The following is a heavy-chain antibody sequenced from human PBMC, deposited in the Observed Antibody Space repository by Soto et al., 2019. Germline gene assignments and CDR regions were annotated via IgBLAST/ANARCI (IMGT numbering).Heavy chain of an antibody. CDR2: ISGDGSNI. CDR3: AKSKESGGNDFRVDY. D-gene: IGHD5-12*01. Sequence: QVQLVESGGGVVQPGRSLRLSCAASGFSFSSYGMHWVRQAPGKGLEWVAVISGDGSNIYYGDSVRGRFTVSRDNSKNTLYVQMNSLSSEDKAVYYCAKSKESGGNDFRVDYWGQGTLVTVSS. J-gene: IGHJ4*02. V-gene: IGHV3-30*18. CDR1: GFSFSSYG.